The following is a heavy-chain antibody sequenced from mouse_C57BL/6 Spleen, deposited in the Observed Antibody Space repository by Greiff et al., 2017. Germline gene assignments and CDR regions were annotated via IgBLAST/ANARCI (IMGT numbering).Heavy chain of an antibody. J-gene: IGHJ3*01. CDR3: AKDGYGRVFAY. CDR2: IHPSDSDT. Sequence: VQLQQSGAELVKPGASVKVSCKASGYTFTSYWMHWVKQRPGQGLEWIGRIHPSDSDTNYNQKFKGKATLTVDKSSSTAYMPLSSLTSEDSAVYYCAKDGYGRVFAYWGQGTLVTVSA. CDR1: GYTFTSYW. D-gene: IGHD2-2*01. V-gene: IGHV1-74*01.